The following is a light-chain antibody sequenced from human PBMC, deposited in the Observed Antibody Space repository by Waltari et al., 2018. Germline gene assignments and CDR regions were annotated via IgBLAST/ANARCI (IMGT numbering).Light chain of an antibody. V-gene: IGLV1-44*01. CDR2: RRH. CDR1: SSNIGSNT. Sequence: QSVLTQPPSASGTPGQRVTISCSGSSSNIGSNTVNWYQQIPDTAPKLLISRRHQRPSGVPDRFSASKSGTSASLSISGLQSEDEADYYCAAWDDSLDTYVFGTGTKVTV. CDR3: AAWDDSLDTYV. J-gene: IGLJ1*01.